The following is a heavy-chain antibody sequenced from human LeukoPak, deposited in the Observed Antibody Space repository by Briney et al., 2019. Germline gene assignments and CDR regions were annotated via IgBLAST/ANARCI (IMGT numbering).Heavy chain of an antibody. CDR2: IYSVGTT. CDR3: ARGSGWLDY. D-gene: IGHD6-19*01. Sequence: GGSLRLSCAASGFTVSNTFMSWVRQAPGKGLKWVSVIYSVGTTYYADSVKGRFTISRDNSKNTLYLQMNSLRAEDTAVYYCARGSGWLDYWGQGTLVTVSS. V-gene: IGHV3-53*01. CDR1: GFTVSNTF. J-gene: IGHJ4*02.